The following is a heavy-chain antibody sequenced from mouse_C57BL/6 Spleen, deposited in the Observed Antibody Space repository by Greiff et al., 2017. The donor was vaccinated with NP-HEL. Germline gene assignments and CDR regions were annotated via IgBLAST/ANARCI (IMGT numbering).Heavy chain of an antibody. J-gene: IGHJ1*03. Sequence: VQLQQSGPGLVQPSQSLSITCTVSGFSLTSYGVHWVRQSPGKGLEWLGVIWSGGSTDYNAAFISRLSISKDNSKSQVFFKMNSLQADDTAIYYCARNKLGRYFDVWGTGTTVTVSS. V-gene: IGHV2-2*01. CDR3: ARNKLGRYFDV. D-gene: IGHD4-1*01. CDR1: GFSLTSYG. CDR2: IWSGGST.